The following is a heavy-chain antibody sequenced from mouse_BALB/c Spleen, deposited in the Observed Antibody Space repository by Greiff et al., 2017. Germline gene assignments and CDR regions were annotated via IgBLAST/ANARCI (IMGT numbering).Heavy chain of an antibody. D-gene: IGHD2-14*01. J-gene: IGHJ4*01. Sequence: VKLVESGPGLVAPSQSLSITCTVSGFSLTSYGVHWVRQPPGKGLEWLGVIWAGGSTNYNSALMSRLSISKDNSKSQVFLKMNSLQTDDTAMYYCARDRDYRYDGGYAMDYWGQGTSVTVSS. V-gene: IGHV2-9*02. CDR3: ARDRDYRYDGGYAMDY. CDR1: GFSLTSYG. CDR2: IWAGGST.